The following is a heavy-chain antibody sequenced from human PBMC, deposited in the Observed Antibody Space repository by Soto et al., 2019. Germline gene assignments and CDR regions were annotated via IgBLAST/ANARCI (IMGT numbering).Heavy chain of an antibody. V-gene: IGHV3-21*01. CDR3: ARDGYYDRRGYSRNAFDI. CDR2: ISSTSSYI. Sequence: EVQLVESGGGLVKPGGSLRLSCAATGFTSSSYSVNRVRKDPGEGREWVSSISSTSSYIYYADSVKGRLTISRDNDKNSLYLQMNSLRAEDTAVYYCARDGYYDRRGYSRNAFDIWGQGTMVTVSS. D-gene: IGHD3-22*01. CDR1: GFTSSSYS. J-gene: IGHJ3*02.